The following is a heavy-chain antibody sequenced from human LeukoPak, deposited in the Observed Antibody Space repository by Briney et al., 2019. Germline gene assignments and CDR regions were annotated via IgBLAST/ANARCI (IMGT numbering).Heavy chain of an antibody. CDR2: IYNSGST. V-gene: IGHV4-38-2*02. D-gene: IGHD3-10*01. CDR3: TARGTSGPRLNSNWFDP. CDR1: GYSISSGYY. J-gene: IGHJ5*02. Sequence: SETLSLTCTVSGYSISSGYYCGWIRQPPGKVQGWFGSIYNSGSTYYNPSLKSRVTISGDTSKNQFSLKLCSVTAADTAVYYCTARGTSGPRLNSNWFDPGDRGTLVTVSS.